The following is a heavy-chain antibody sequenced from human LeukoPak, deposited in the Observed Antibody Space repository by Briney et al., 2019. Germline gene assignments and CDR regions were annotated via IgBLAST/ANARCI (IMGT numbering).Heavy chain of an antibody. J-gene: IGHJ6*04. V-gene: IGHV3-21*01. CDR3: ARPSGGIVVVPAAIDYYYYGMDV. Sequence: GGSLRLSCAASGFTFSSYSMNWVRQAPGKGLEWVSSISSSSSYIYYADSVKGRFTISRDNAKNSLYLQMNSLRAEDTAVYYCARPSGGIVVVPAAIDYYYYGMDVWGKGTTVTVSS. CDR2: ISSSSSYI. D-gene: IGHD2-2*01. CDR1: GFTFSSYS.